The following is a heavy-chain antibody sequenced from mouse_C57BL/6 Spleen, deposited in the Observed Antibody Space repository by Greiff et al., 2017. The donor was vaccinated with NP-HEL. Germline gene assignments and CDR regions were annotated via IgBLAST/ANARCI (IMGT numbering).Heavy chain of an antibody. CDR2: IDPSDSTT. Sequence: QVQLQQPGAELVKPGASVKLSCKASGYTFTSYWMQWVNQRPGQGLEWMGVIDPSDSTTNYNQKFKGKATLTVDTSSSTAYMQRSSLTSEDSAVYYCARLRDDTVVAPLGYWGQGTTLTVSS. J-gene: IGHJ2*01. CDR3: ARLRDDTVVAPLGY. V-gene: IGHV1-50*01. CDR1: GYTFTSYW. D-gene: IGHD1-1*01.